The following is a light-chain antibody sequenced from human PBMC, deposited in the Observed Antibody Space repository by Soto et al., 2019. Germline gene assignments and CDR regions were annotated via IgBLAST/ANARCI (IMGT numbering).Light chain of an antibody. CDR3: AAWDYSLSGYV. J-gene: IGLJ1*01. Sequence: QSVLTQPPSASGTPGQRVTISCSGSSSNIGSNYVYWYQQLPGTAPKLLIYRNNQRPSGVPDRFSASKSGTSASLAISGLRSEDEADYYCAAWDYSLSGYVFGTGTKVTVL. CDR1: SSNIGSNY. V-gene: IGLV1-47*01. CDR2: RNN.